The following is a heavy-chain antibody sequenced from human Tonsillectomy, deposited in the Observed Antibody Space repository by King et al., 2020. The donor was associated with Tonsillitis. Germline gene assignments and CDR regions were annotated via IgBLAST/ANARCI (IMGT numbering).Heavy chain of an antibody. V-gene: IGHV1-8*02. D-gene: IGHD3-16*02. CDR2: MNPNSGNT. J-gene: IGHJ5*02. Sequence: QLVQSGAEVKKPGASVKVSCKASGYTFTSYDINWVRQATGQGLEWMGWMNPNSGNTGYAQKFQGRVTMTRNTSISTAYMELSSLRSEDTAVYYCARGAMTFGGVIGDWFDPWGQGTLVTVSS. CDR1: GYTFTSYD. CDR3: ARGAMTFGGVIGDWFDP.